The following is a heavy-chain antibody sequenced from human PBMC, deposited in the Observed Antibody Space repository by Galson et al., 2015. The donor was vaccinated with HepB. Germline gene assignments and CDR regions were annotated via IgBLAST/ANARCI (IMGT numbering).Heavy chain of an antibody. D-gene: IGHD4-17*01. Sequence: SVKVSCKVSGYTLTELSMHWVRQAPGKGLEWMGGFDPEDGETIYAQKFQGRVTMTEDTSTDTAYMELSSLRSEVTAVYYCATGKSQVELPGFPTVTTPGSFDYWGQGTLVTVSS. CDR2: FDPEDGET. CDR3: ATGKSQVELPGFPTVTTPGSFDY. V-gene: IGHV1-24*01. J-gene: IGHJ4*02. CDR1: GYTLTELS.